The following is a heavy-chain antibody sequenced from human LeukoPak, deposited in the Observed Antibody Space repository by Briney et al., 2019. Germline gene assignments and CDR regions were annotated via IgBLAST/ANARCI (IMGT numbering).Heavy chain of an antibody. D-gene: IGHD3-3*01. J-gene: IGHJ2*01. CDR1: GFTFSTYW. CDR2: IKQDGSEK. Sequence: PGGSLRLSCAASGFTFSTYWMNWVRQAPGKGLEWVANIKQDGSEKYYVDSVKRRFTLSRDSAKNSLYLQMNSLRAEDTAVYYCARAEWSNWYFDLWGRGTLVTVSS. V-gene: IGHV3-7*03. CDR3: ARAEWSNWYFDL.